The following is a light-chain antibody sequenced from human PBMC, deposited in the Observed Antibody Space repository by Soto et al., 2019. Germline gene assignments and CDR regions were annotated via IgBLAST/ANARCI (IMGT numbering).Light chain of an antibody. CDR3: QKYNSAPRT. V-gene: IGKV1-27*01. J-gene: IGKJ1*01. Sequence: DVQLTQAPSSLSASVGDRVTITCRASQGISNYLAWYQQKPGKVPKLLIYAASTLQSGVPSRFSGSGSGTDFTLTISSLQPEDVATYYRQKYNSAPRTFGQGTKVDIK. CDR2: AAS. CDR1: QGISNY.